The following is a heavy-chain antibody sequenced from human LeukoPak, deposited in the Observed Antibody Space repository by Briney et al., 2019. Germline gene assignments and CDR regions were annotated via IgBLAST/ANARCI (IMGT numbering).Heavy chain of an antibody. CDR2: IKQGGSEK. Sequence: GGSLRLSCAASGFTFSSYWMSWVRQAPGKGLERVANIKQGGSEKYYVDSVKGRSTISRDNAKKSLYLQMNSLRAEDTAVYYCARADYDYVWGSYRQYYFDYWGQGTLVTVSS. J-gene: IGHJ4*02. CDR1: GFTFSSYW. D-gene: IGHD3-16*02. V-gene: IGHV3-7*01. CDR3: ARADYDYVWGSYRQYYFDY.